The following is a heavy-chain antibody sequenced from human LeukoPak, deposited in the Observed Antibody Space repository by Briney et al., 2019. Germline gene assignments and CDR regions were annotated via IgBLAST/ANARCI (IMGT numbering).Heavy chain of an antibody. CDR3: ATDGFGGARYYYDSSGYNGLQ. D-gene: IGHD3-22*01. Sequence: ASVKVSCKVSGYTLTELSMHWVRHAPGKGLEWMGGFDPEDGETIYAQKFQGRVTMTEDTSTDTAYMELSSLRSEDTAVYYCATDGFGGARYYYDSSGYNGLQWGQGTLVTVSS. J-gene: IGHJ4*02. CDR1: GYTLTELS. CDR2: FDPEDGET. V-gene: IGHV1-24*01.